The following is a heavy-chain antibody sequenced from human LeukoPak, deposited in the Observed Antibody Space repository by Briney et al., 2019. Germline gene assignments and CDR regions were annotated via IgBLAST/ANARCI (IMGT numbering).Heavy chain of an antibody. CDR1: GGSISNYY. D-gene: IGHD3-22*01. CDR3: ARARAYYYDSSGSPDYFDY. CDR2: IYYSGNT. J-gene: IGHJ4*02. V-gene: IGHV4-39*07. Sequence: SETLSLTCTVSGGSISNYYWGWIRQAPGKGLEWIGSIYYSGNTYYNPSLKSRVTISVDTSKNQFSLKLSSVTAADTAVYYCARARAYYYDSSGSPDYFDYWGQGTLVTVSS.